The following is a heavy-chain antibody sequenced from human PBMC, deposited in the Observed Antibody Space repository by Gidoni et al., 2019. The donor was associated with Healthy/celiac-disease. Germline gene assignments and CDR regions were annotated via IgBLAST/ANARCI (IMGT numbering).Heavy chain of an antibody. J-gene: IGHJ5*02. CDR2: IYYSGST. V-gene: IGHV4-39*01. D-gene: IGHD3-10*01. CDR3: AGRDYYGSGSWVYLGSQTLDNWFDP. CDR1: GGSIRSSSYY. Sequence: QLQLQESGPGLVTPSETLSLTCTVSGGSIRSSSYYWGWIRQPPGKGLEWIGSIYYSGSTYYNPSLKSRVTISVDTSKNQFSLKLSSVTAADTAVYYCAGRDYYGSGSWVYLGSQTLDNWFDPWGQGTLVTVSS.